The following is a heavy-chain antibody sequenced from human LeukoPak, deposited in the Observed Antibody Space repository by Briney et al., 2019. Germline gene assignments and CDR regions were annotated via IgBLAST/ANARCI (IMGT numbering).Heavy chain of an antibody. CDR1: GGSISSYY. CDR2: IYYSGST. Sequence: ASETLSLTCTVSGGSISSYYWSWIRQPLGKGLEWMGNIYYSGSTNYNPSLKSRVTISVDTSKNQFSLKLSSVTDADTAVYYCARRHCSSTSCSYYFDYWGQGTLVTVSS. V-gene: IGHV4-59*08. D-gene: IGHD2-2*01. J-gene: IGHJ4*02. CDR3: ARRHCSSTSCSYYFDY.